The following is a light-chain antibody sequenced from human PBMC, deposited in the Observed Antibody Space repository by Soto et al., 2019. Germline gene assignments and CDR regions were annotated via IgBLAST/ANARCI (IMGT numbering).Light chain of an antibody. Sequence: QSALTQPPSASGSPGQSVTISCIGTSSDVGGYNYVSWYQQHPGKAPKLRIYEVSKRPSGVPDRFSGSKAGNTASLTVSGLQAEDEPYCSWSAYAASHNLGVFGGGAKLTVL. V-gene: IGLV2-8*01. J-gene: IGLJ2*01. CDR1: SSDVGGYNY. CDR3: SAYAASHNLGV. CDR2: EVS.